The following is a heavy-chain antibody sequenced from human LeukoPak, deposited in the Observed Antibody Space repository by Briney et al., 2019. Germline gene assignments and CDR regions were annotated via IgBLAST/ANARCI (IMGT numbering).Heavy chain of an antibody. Sequence: GGSLRLSCAASGFTFSSYNMNWVRQAPGKGLEWVSSISSSSSYIYYADSVKGRFTISRDNAKNSLYLQMNSLRAEDTAVYYCARELVVPAAAWFDPWGQGTLVTVSS. D-gene: IGHD2-2*01. CDR1: GFTFSSYN. CDR2: ISSSSSYI. J-gene: IGHJ5*02. V-gene: IGHV3-21*01. CDR3: ARELVVPAAAWFDP.